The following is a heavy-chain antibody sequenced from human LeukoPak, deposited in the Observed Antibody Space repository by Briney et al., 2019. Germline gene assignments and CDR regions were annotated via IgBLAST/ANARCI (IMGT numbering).Heavy chain of an antibody. CDR3: ARVVGVTDPDYDFWSGYSFDAFDI. V-gene: IGHV4-34*01. J-gene: IGHJ3*02. Sequence: TSETLSLTCAVYGGSFSGYYWSWIRQPPGKGLEWIGEINHSGSTNYNPSLKSRVTISVDTSKNQFSLKLSSVTAADTAVYYCARVVGVTDPDYDFWSGYSFDAFDIWGQGTMVTVSS. D-gene: IGHD3-3*01. CDR1: GGSFSGYY. CDR2: INHSGST.